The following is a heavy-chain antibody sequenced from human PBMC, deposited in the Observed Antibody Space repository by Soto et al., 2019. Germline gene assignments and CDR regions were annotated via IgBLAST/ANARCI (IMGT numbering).Heavy chain of an antibody. D-gene: IGHD5-12*01. CDR3: ARDRVYTGYVDH. Sequence: QVQLQESGPGLVKPSQTLSLICNVSGGSIDTAGNCWTWIRQHPGKGLEWIGFISNSGSTYYNPSLKSRLSISADTSKNQFFLHLSSVTAADTAVYFCARDRVYTGYVDHWGQASLVTVSS. J-gene: IGHJ5*02. CDR1: GGSIDTAGNC. V-gene: IGHV4-31*03. CDR2: ISNSGST.